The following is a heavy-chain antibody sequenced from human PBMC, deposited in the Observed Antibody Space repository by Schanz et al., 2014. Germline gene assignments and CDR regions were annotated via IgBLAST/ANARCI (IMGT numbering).Heavy chain of an antibody. Sequence: EVQLVESGGGLVKSGGSLRLSCATSGFIFTSYSMHWVRQAPGKGLEWVSSISSSSNYYYYADSVKGRFTISRDNAKNSLYLQMNSLRAEDTAVYYCARVRAYDYGAEAHGMDVWGHGTTVTFSS. CDR1: GFIFTSYS. CDR2: ISSSSNYY. CDR3: ARVRAYDYGAEAHGMDV. J-gene: IGHJ6*02. D-gene: IGHD4-17*01. V-gene: IGHV3-21*01.